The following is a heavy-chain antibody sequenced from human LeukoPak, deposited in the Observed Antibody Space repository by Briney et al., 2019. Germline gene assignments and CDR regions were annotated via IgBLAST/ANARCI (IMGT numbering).Heavy chain of an antibody. CDR1: GGSIXSFX. J-gene: IGHJ4*02. CDR3: ARHEGGNLDFDY. Sequence: SETLSLTCTVSGGSIXSFXWSXXXQPPGXXLEWIGYIHYSGSTNYNPSLESRVTISVDTSKNQFSLNLSSVTAADTAVYYCARHEGGNLDFDYWGQGTLVTVSS. D-gene: IGHD4-23*01. CDR2: IHYSGST. V-gene: IGHV4-59*08.